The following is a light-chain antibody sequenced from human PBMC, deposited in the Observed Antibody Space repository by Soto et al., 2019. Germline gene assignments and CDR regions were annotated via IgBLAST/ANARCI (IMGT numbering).Light chain of an antibody. CDR2: DNN. Sequence: VLTQPPSVSAAPGQKVTISCSGSSSNIGNNYVSWYQQLPGTAPKLLIYDNNKRPSGIPDRFSGSKSGTSATLGITGLQTGDEADYYCGTWDSSLSAGVFGTRTKVTVL. CDR3: GTWDSSLSAGV. CDR1: SSNIGNNY. V-gene: IGLV1-51*01. J-gene: IGLJ1*01.